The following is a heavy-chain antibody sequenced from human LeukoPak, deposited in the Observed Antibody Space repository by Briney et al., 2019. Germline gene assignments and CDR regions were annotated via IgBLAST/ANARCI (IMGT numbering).Heavy chain of an antibody. D-gene: IGHD2-2*01. V-gene: IGHV4-34*01. CDR2: INHSGST. CDR1: GGSFSGYY. Sequence: SETLSLTCAVYGGSFSGYYWSWIRQPPGKGLEWIGEINHSGSTNYNPSLKSRVTISVDTSKNQFSLKLSSVTAADTAVYYCARGAVPAAMFVWFDPWGQGTLVTVSS. CDR3: ARGAVPAAMFVWFDP. J-gene: IGHJ5*02.